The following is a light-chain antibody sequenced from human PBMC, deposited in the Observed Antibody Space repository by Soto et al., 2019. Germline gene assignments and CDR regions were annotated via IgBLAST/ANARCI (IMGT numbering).Light chain of an antibody. Sequence: QLVLTQSPSASASLGASVKLTCTLSNGHTTYAIAWHQQQPEKGPRYLIKLNSDGSHNKGDGIPDRFSGSSSGAERYLTISSLQSEDEADYYCQTWGTGIHVVFGGGTKLTVL. CDR3: QTWGTGIHVV. V-gene: IGLV4-69*01. CDR2: LNSDGSH. J-gene: IGLJ2*01. CDR1: NGHTTYA.